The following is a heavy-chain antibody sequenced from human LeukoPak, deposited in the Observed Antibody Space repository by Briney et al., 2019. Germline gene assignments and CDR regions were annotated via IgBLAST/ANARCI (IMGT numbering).Heavy chain of an antibody. CDR2: INHSGST. D-gene: IGHD3-22*01. J-gene: IGHJ4*02. CDR1: GGSFSGYY. V-gene: IGHV4-34*01. CDR3: AGAYYYDSSGYYPYYFDY. Sequence: SETLSLTCAVYGGSFSGYYWSWIRQPPGKGLEWIGEINHSGSTNYNPSLKSRVTISVDTSKNQFSLKLSSVTAADTAVYYCAGAYYYDSSGYYPYYFDYWGQGTLVTVSS.